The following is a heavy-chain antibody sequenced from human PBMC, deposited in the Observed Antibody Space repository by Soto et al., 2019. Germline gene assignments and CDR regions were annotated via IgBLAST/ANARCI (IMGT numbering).Heavy chain of an antibody. CDR2: FYYSGSS. V-gene: IGHV4-39*02. J-gene: IGHJ5*02. D-gene: IGHD3-9*01. CDR3: MRDYGVYSTGYRAYH. CDR1: GGSISSRC. Sequence: PSETLSLTCTVSGGSISSRCCSWVRIRPGKGLEWIGDFYYSGSSYYHPSLKSRVTISVDTSKNHFFLNLRSVSAADTAVYYCMRDYGVYSTGYRAYHWGQGTLVTVSS.